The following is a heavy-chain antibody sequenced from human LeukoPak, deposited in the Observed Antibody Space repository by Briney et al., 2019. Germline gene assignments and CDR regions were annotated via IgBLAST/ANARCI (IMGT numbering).Heavy chain of an antibody. CDR2: ICSDGART. V-gene: IGHV3-64D*09. CDR1: GFTFSSYA. J-gene: IGHJ4*02. CDR3: ASGYGSGPYYKGFFDY. D-gene: IGHD3-10*01. Sequence: GGSLRLSCSASGFTFSSYAMHWVRQAPGKGLEYVSGICSDGARTYYADSVKGRFTISRDNSKNTLYLQMSSLRAEDTAVYYCASGYGSGPYYKGFFDYWGQGTLVTVSS.